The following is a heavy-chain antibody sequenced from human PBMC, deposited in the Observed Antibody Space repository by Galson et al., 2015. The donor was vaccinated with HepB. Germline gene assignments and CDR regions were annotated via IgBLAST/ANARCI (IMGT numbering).Heavy chain of an antibody. CDR1: GYTFTSYA. CDR2: INAGNGNT. V-gene: IGHV1-3*01. Sequence: SVKVSCKASGYTFTSYAMHWVRQAPGQRLEWMGWINAGNGNTKYSQKFQGRVTITRDTSASTAYMELSSLRSEDTAVYYCARDLFGDPGATSFDYWGQGTLVTVSS. J-gene: IGHJ4*02. CDR3: ARDLFGDPGATSFDY. D-gene: IGHD3-10*01.